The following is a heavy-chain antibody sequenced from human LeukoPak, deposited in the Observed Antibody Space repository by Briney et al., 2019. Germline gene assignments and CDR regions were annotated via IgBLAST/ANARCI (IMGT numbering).Heavy chain of an antibody. Sequence: GASVKVSCKASGYTFTGYYMHWVRQAPGQGLEWMGWINPNSGGTNYAQKFQGRVTVTRDTSISTAYMELSRLRSDDTAVYYCARSYPFGDIVVVADAFDIWGQGTMVTVSS. J-gene: IGHJ3*02. V-gene: IGHV1-2*02. D-gene: IGHD2-15*01. CDR1: GYTFTGYY. CDR2: INPNSGGT. CDR3: ARSYPFGDIVVVADAFDI.